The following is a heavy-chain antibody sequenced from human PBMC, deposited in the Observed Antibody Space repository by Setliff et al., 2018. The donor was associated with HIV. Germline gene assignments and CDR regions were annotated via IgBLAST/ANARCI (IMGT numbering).Heavy chain of an antibody. CDR1: GVSISSRNW. CDR3: ARQAWHSGRNGYFVDY. J-gene: IGHJ4*02. CDR2: INNDGGT. Sequence: KSSETLSLTCAVSGVSISSRNWWSWIRQPPGQGLEWIGEINNDGGTAFSPSLTGRLTMSLDKSKNQFSLNLSSVTAADTAVYYCARQAWHSGRNGYFVDYWGQGTLVTVSS. V-gene: IGHV4-4*02. D-gene: IGHD2-15*01.